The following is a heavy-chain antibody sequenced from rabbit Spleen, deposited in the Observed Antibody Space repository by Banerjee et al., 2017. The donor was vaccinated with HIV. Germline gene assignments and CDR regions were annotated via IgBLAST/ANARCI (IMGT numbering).Heavy chain of an antibody. Sequence: VESGGGLVKPGASLTLTCTASGFTLSGGYMCWVRQAPGKGLEWLGCIYTGSSGDTYYASWAKGRFTISKTSSTTVTLQMTSLTAADTATYFCARDLAGVVGWNFGLWGPGTLVTVS. J-gene: IGHJ4*01. CDR2: IYTGSSGDT. D-gene: IGHD4-1*01. CDR3: ARDLAGVVGWNFGL. V-gene: IGHV1S40*01. CDR1: GFTLSGGY.